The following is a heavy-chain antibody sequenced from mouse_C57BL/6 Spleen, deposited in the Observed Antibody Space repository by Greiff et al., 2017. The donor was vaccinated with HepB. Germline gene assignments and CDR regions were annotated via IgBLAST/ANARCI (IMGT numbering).Heavy chain of an antibody. CDR3: AGSIYYDYDEGYAMDY. Sequence: VQLQQPGAELVQPGASVKLSCKASGYTFTSYWMHWVKQRPGQGLEWIGMIHPNSGSTNYNEKFKSKATLTVDKSSSTAYMQLSGLTSEDSAVYYCAGSIYYDYDEGYAMDYWGQGTSVTVSS. D-gene: IGHD2-4*01. CDR1: GYTFTSYW. V-gene: IGHV1-64*01. J-gene: IGHJ4*01. CDR2: IHPNSGST.